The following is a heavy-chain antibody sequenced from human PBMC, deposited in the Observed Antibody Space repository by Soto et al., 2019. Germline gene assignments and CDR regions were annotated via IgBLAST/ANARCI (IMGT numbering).Heavy chain of an antibody. J-gene: IGHJ6*02. Sequence: SVKVSCKASGGTFSSYAISWVRQAPGQGLEWMGGIIPIFGTANYAQKFQGRVTITADESTSTAYMELSSLRSEDTAVYYCARDYATVTTDYYYYGMDVWGQGTTVTVSS. D-gene: IGHD4-4*01. CDR1: GGTFSSYA. V-gene: IGHV1-69*13. CDR2: IIPIFGTA. CDR3: ARDYATVTTDYYYYGMDV.